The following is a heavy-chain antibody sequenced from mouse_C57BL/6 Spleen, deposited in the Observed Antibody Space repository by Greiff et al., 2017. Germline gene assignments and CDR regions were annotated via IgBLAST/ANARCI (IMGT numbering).Heavy chain of an antibody. CDR1: GYAFSSYW. J-gene: IGHJ2*01. D-gene: IGHD1-1*01. CDR3: AREGSYYGSSPYYFDY. V-gene: IGHV1-80*01. Sequence: VQLQQSGAELVKPGASVKISCKASGYAFSSYWMNWVKQRPGKGLEWIGQIYPGDGDTNYNGKFKGKDTLTADKSSSTAYMQLSSLTSEDSAVYFCAREGSYYGSSPYYFDYWGQGTTLTVSS. CDR2: IYPGDGDT.